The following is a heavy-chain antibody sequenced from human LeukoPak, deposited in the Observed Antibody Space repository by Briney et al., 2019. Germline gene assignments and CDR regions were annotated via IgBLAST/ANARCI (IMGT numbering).Heavy chain of an antibody. CDR1: GLTFSTFS. CDR2: ISSSSGTI. Sequence: GGSLILSCAASGLTFSTFSMKWVRQAPGKGLEWVSYISSSSGTIYYADSVKGRFTISRDNAKNSLFLQMNSLRDEDTAVYYCARVGYSDESIDYWGQGTLVTVSS. V-gene: IGHV3-48*02. J-gene: IGHJ4*02. D-gene: IGHD4-17*01. CDR3: ARVGYSDESIDY.